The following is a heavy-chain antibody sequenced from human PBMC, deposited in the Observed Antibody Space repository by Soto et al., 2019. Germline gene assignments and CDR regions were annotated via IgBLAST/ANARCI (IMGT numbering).Heavy chain of an antibody. V-gene: IGHV6-1*01. CDR3: ARYCSGGSCYSGDDAFDI. CDR1: GDRISSNSAS. D-gene: IGHD2-15*01. CDR2: TYYRSKWYN. Sequence: SQTLSLTCAISGDRISSNSASWNWIRQSPSRGLEWLGRTYYRSKWYNDYAVSVKSRITINPDTSKNQFSLQLNSVTPEDTAVYYCARYCSGGSCYSGDDAFDIWGQGTMVTVSS. J-gene: IGHJ3*02.